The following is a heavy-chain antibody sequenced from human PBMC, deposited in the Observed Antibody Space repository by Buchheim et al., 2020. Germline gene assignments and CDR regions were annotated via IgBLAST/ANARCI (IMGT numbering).Heavy chain of an antibody. V-gene: IGHV4-61*02. CDR2: IYTSGST. Sequence: QVQLQESGPGLVKPSQTLSLTCTVSGGSISSGSYYWSWIRQPAGKGLEWIGRIYTSGSTNYNPSLKSRVTISVDTSKNQFSLKLSSVTAADTAVYYCARDDAAAGVDYYYYGMDVWGQGTT. J-gene: IGHJ6*02. D-gene: IGHD6-13*01. CDR1: GGSISSGSYY. CDR3: ARDDAAAGVDYYYYGMDV.